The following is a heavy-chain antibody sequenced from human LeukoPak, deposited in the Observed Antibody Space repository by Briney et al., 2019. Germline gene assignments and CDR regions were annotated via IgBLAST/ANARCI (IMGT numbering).Heavy chain of an antibody. J-gene: IGHJ3*02. CDR3: ARSLSSGWSDVFDI. CDR2: IYPGDSDT. V-gene: IGHV5-51*01. D-gene: IGHD6-19*01. CDR1: GCYFTSYW. Sequence: GESLKISCKGSGCYFTSYWIGWVRQMPGKGLQWMGIIYPGDSDTRYSPSFQGQVTISADKSINTAYLQWSSLKASDTAMYYCARSLSSGWSDVFDIWGQGTMITVSS.